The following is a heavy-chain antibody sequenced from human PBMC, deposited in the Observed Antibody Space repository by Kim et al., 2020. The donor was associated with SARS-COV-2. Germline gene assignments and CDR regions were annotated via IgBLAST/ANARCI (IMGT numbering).Heavy chain of an antibody. D-gene: IGHD3-9*01. J-gene: IGHJ6*02. CDR2: IYTSGST. Sequence: SETLSLTCTVSGGSISSYYWSWIRQPAGKGLEWIGRIYTSGSTNYNPSLKSRVTMSVDTSKNQCTLKLSSVTAADTAVYYCARAGIFRYFDWDDYYYGMDVWGRGTAVTVSS. CDR3: ARAGIFRYFDWDDYYYGMDV. CDR1: GGSISSYY. V-gene: IGHV4-4*07.